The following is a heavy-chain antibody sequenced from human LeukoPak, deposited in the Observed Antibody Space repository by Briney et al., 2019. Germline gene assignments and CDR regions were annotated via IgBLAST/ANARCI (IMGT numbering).Heavy chain of an antibody. CDR2: INAGNGNT. J-gene: IGHJ4*02. V-gene: IGHV1-3*03. CDR1: VYTCTSYG. Sequence: ASVKVSGKASVYTCTSYGISWVRQAPGQRLEWMGWINAGNGNTKYSQEFQGRVTITRDTSASTAYMELSSLRSEDMAVYYCARDSSGNYPTFDSWGQGTLVTVSS. D-gene: IGHD3-22*01. CDR3: ARDSSGNYPTFDS.